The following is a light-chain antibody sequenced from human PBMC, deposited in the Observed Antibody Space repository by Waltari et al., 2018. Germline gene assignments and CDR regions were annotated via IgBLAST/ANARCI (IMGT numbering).Light chain of an antibody. CDR2: DVN. V-gene: IGLV2-14*03. J-gene: IGLJ2*01. CDR1: RSYIGRYNY. CDR3: SSYTTTSTLLVV. Sequence: QSALTQPASVSGSPGQSITISCTGTRSYIGRYNYVSLYQHHPGKAPTLMIFDVNNRPSGVSDRFSGSKSGNTASLTISGLQAEDEADYYCSSYTTTSTLLVVFGGGTKLTVL.